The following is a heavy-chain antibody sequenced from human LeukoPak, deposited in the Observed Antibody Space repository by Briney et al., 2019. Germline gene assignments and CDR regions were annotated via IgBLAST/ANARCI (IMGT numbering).Heavy chain of an antibody. D-gene: IGHD6-19*01. Sequence: SVKVSCKASGGSFSSYAISWVRQAPGQGLEWMGGIIPIFGTANYAQKFQGRVTITADESTSTAYMELSSLRSEDTAVYYCARVAVAGRSGCDYWGQGTLVTVSS. V-gene: IGHV1-69*13. CDR2: IIPIFGTA. CDR1: GGSFSSYA. J-gene: IGHJ4*02. CDR3: ARVAVAGRSGCDY.